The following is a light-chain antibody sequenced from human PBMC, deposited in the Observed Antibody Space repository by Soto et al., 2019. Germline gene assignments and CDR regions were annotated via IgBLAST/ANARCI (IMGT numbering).Light chain of an antibody. CDR1: QSVSSCY. CDR3: QQYGSSPRT. J-gene: IGKJ1*01. V-gene: IGKV3-20*01. CDR2: GAS. Sequence: EIVLTQSPGTLSLSPGERATLSCRASQSVSSCYLAWYQQKPGQAPRLLIYGASSRHTGIPDRFSGSGSGTDFTLTISRLEPEDFAVYYCQQYGSSPRTFGQGTKLEIK.